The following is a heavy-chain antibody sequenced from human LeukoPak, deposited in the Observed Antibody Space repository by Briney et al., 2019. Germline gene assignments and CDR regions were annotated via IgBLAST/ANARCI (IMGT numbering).Heavy chain of an antibody. V-gene: IGHV3-21*01. CDR1: GFTFSSYS. Sequence: GVSLRLSCAASGFTFSSYSRNWVRQAPGKGLEWVSSISSSSSYIYYADSVKGRFTISRDNAKNSLYLQMNSLRAEDTAVYYCARPDPYCSGGSCSFFDYWGQGTLVTVSS. J-gene: IGHJ4*02. D-gene: IGHD2-15*01. CDR3: ARPDPYCSGGSCSFFDY. CDR2: ISSSSSYI.